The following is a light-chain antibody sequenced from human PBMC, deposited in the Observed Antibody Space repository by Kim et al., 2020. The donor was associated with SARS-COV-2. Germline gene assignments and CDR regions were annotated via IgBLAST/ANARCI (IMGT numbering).Light chain of an antibody. J-gene: IGKJ4*01. CDR3: QQLNSHPLT. CDR1: HGISSY. Sequence: ASVGGSVTITCRASHGISSYLAWYQQKPGKAPNLLIYAASTLQSGVPSRFSGSGSGTDFTLTISSLQPEDFATYYCQQLNSHPLTFGGGTKVDIK. CDR2: AAS. V-gene: IGKV1-9*01.